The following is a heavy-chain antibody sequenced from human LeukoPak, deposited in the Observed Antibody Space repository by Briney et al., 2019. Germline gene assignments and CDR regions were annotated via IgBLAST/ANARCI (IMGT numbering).Heavy chain of an antibody. CDR3: ARDRSGYYVFDY. Sequence: PSQTLSLTCTVSGGSISSGGYYWSWIRQHPGKGLEWIGYIYYSGSTYYNPSLKSRLTISVDTSKNQFSLKLSSVTAADTAVYYCARDRSGYYVFDYWGPGTLVTVSS. J-gene: IGHJ4*02. CDR2: IYYSGST. CDR1: GGSISSGGYY. V-gene: IGHV4-31*03. D-gene: IGHD3-22*01.